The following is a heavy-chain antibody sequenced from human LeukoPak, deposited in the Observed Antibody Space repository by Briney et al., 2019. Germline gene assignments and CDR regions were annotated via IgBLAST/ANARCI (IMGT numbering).Heavy chain of an antibody. V-gene: IGHV4-38-2*02. D-gene: IGHD3-16*01. CDR3: ARRLRFYYYYMDV. Sequence: SETLSLTCTVSGYSISSGYYWGWIRQPPGKGLEWIGNIYHSGSTYYNPSLKSRVTISINTSKNQFSVKLSSVTAADTAVYYCARRLRFYYYYMDVWGKGTTVTISS. CDR1: GYSISSGYY. CDR2: IYHSGST. J-gene: IGHJ6*03.